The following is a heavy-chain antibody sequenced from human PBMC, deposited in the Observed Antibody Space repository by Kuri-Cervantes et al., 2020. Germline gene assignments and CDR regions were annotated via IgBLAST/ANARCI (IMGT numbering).Heavy chain of an antibody. D-gene: IGHD4-11*01. CDR1: GGSISSGDYY. J-gene: IGHJ4*02. Sequence: LRLSCTVSGGSISSGDYYWSWIRQPPGKGLEWIGYIYYSGSTYYNPSLKSRVTISVDTSKNQFSLKLSSVTAADTAVYYCARGADYIYYFDYWGQGTLVTVSS. V-gene: IGHV4-30-4*01. CDR3: ARGADYIYYFDY. CDR2: IYYSGST.